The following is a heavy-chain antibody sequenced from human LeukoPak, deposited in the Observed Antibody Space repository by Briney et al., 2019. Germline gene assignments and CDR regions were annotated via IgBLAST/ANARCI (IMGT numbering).Heavy chain of an antibody. CDR2: IYRGGST. V-gene: IGHV3-53*01. CDR1: GFTASSNY. D-gene: IGHD3-22*01. CDR3: AKDLADYYDSGGYYGFDY. Sequence: GRSLRLSCAASGFTASSNYMSWVRQAPGKGLEWVSVIYRGGSTYYADSVKGRLTISRDNSKKTLYLQMHSLRAEDTAVYYCAKDLADYYDSGGYYGFDYWGQGTLVTVSS. J-gene: IGHJ4*02.